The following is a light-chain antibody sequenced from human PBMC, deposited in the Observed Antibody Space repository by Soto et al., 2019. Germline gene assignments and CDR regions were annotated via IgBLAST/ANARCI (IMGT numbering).Light chain of an antibody. CDR3: TSWTSTSTYV. V-gene: IGLV2-14*03. CDR1: SSEVGGYNY. Sequence: QSVLTQDASVSGSPGQSITISFTGTSSEVGGYNYVSWYQHHPGKAPKLMIYDVFTRPSGVSNRFSGSKSGNTASLTISALQAEDEADYYYTSWTSTSTYVFGSGTKVTVL. CDR2: DVF. J-gene: IGLJ1*01.